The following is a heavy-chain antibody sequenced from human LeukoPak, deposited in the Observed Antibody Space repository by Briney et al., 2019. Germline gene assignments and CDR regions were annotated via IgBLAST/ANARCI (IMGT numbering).Heavy chain of an antibody. Sequence: SGPTLVKPTQTLTLTCTFSGFSLSTSGGGRAWIRQPPAKAPEWLALIYWNDDKRYSPSLKSRLRLTKDTTKNQVVLTVTNMDPVDTATYYCAHIQDWGYADYWGQGTLVTVSS. CDR1: GFSLSTSGGG. V-gene: IGHV2-5*01. CDR3: AHIQDWGYADY. J-gene: IGHJ4*02. D-gene: IGHD7-27*01. CDR2: IYWNDDK.